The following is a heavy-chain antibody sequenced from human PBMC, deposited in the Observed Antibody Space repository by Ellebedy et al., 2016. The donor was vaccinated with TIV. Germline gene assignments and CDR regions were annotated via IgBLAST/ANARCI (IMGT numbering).Heavy chain of an antibody. CDR1: GFTFSSYW. CDR2: IKQDGSEQ. V-gene: IGHV3-7*03. J-gene: IGHJ4*02. CDR3: ARMKAGY. Sequence: PGGSLRLSCAVSGFTFSSYWMSWVRQAPGKGLEWVANIKQDGSEQHYADSVKGRFTISRDNAKNSLYLQMNSLRVEDTAVYYCARMKAGYWGQGTLVTVSS.